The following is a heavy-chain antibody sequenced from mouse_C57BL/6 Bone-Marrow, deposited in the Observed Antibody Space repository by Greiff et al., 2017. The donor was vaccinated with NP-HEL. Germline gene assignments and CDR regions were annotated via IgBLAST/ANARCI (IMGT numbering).Heavy chain of an antibody. D-gene: IGHD1-1*01. Sequence: EVQRVESGPELVKPGASVKISCKASGYSFTDYNMNWVKQSNGKSLEWIGVINPNYGTTSYNQKFKGKATLTVDQSSSTSYMQLNSLTSEDSAVYYCARDHYCGSSYYYAMDYWGQGTSVTVSS. CDR2: INPNYGTT. V-gene: IGHV1-39*01. CDR3: ARDHYCGSSYYYAMDY. CDR1: GYSFTDYN. J-gene: IGHJ4*01.